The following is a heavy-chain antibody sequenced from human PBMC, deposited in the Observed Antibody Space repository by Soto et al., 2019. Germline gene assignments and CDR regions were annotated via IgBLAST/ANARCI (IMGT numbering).Heavy chain of an antibody. J-gene: IGHJ5*02. Sequence: SETLSLTCTVSGGSISSYYWSWIRQPPGKGLEWIGYIYYSGSTNYNPSLKSRVTISVDTSKNQFSLKLSSVTAADTAVYYCARSDRYGSGSYRWFDPWGQGTLVTVSS. V-gene: IGHV4-59*01. CDR1: GGSISSYY. CDR3: ARSDRYGSGSYRWFDP. D-gene: IGHD3-10*01. CDR2: IYYSGST.